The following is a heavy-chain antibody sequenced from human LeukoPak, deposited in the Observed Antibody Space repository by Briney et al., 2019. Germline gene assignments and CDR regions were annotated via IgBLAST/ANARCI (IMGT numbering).Heavy chain of an antibody. V-gene: IGHV3-21*01. D-gene: IGHD3-3*01. Sequence: GGSLRLSCAASGFTFSRYSMNWVRQAPGKGLEWVSSISDDSNYIYYADSVKGRFTISRDNSKNTLYLQMNSLRAEDTAVYYCAREPSITIFGVVIDYWGQGTLVTVSS. CDR1: GFTFSRYS. J-gene: IGHJ4*02. CDR2: ISDDSNYI. CDR3: AREPSITIFGVVIDY.